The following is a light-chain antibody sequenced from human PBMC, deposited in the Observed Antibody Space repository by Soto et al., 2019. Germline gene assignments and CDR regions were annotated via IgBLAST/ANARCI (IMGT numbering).Light chain of an antibody. CDR1: RSDVGAYNH. J-gene: IGLJ1*01. CDR2: DVS. CDR3: TSQANSNARV. Sequence: QSALTQPASVSGSPRESITISCTGTRSDVGAYNHVSGYQHHPVKAPKLMIYDVSNRPSGVSNRFPGSKSGYTASLTISGLLAEDEADYYWTSQANSNARVFGNGPKVTV. V-gene: IGLV2-14*01.